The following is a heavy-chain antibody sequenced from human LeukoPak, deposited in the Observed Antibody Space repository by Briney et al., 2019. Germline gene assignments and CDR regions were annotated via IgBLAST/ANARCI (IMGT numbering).Heavy chain of an antibody. Sequence: GGSLRLSCAASGFTFSSYSMNWVRQAPGKGLEWVSSISSSSSYIYYADSVKGRFTISRDNAKNSLYLQMNSLRAEDTAVYYCARDFLMNYDILTGYFRTPDWFDPWGQGTLVTVSS. D-gene: IGHD3-9*01. CDR2: ISSSSSYI. CDR3: ARDFLMNYDILTGYFRTPDWFDP. CDR1: GFTFSSYS. J-gene: IGHJ5*02. V-gene: IGHV3-21*01.